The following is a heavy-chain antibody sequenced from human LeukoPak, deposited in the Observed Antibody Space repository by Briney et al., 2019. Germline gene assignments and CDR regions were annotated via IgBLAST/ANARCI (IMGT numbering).Heavy chain of an antibody. V-gene: IGHV1-69*13. D-gene: IGHD3-22*01. CDR3: ARDRYYYDSSGYYPSHYYGMDV. J-gene: IGHJ6*02. CDR1: GGTFSSYA. CDR2: IIPTFVTA. Sequence: SVKVSCKASGGTFSSYAIRWVRQAPRQGLECMGGIIPTFVTANYAQKFQGRVTITADESTSTAYMELSSLRSEDTAVYYCARDRYYYDSSGYYPSHYYGMDVWGQGTTVTVSS.